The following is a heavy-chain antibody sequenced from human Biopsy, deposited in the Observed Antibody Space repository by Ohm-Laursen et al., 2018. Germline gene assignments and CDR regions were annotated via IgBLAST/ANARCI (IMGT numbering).Heavy chain of an antibody. D-gene: IGHD1-1*01. Sequence: GQTLSLICAASGFSFDNYAMNWVRQAPGKGLEWVSTISGSGGSTYYADSVKGRFTISRDASKNTLYLLMNSLRAEDTAMYYCARPTNARAGGAPFDIWGQGTMVTVSS. CDR1: GFSFDNYA. CDR2: ISGSGGST. J-gene: IGHJ3*02. CDR3: ARPTNARAGGAPFDI. V-gene: IGHV3-23*01.